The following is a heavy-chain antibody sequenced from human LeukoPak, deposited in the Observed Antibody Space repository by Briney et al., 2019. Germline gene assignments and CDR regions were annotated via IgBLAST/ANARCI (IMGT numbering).Heavy chain of an antibody. J-gene: IGHJ4*02. CDR2: ISGDGGNT. CDR3: AKVRPRPFYG. Sequence: PGGSLRLLCAASGFTFDDYAVHWVRQAPGKGLEWVSLISGDGGNTYFADSVKGRFTISRDNSKNSLYLQMNSLRTEDTAWYYCAKVRPRPFYGWGQGTLVTVSS. D-gene: IGHD6-6*01. V-gene: IGHV3-43*02. CDR1: GFTFDDYA.